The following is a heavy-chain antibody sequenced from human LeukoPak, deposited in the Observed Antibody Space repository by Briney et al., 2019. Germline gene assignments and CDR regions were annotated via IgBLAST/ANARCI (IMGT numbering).Heavy chain of an antibody. Sequence: PGGSLRLSCADSGFTFSSYWMSWVRQAPGKGLEWVSGISGSGDNTYYADSVKGRFTISRDNSKNTLYVQVNSLGTEDTAAYYCAKGSYYDSSGSFYFDYWGQGTLVTVSS. D-gene: IGHD3-22*01. V-gene: IGHV3-23*01. CDR2: ISGSGDNT. CDR1: GFTFSSYW. J-gene: IGHJ4*02. CDR3: AKGSYYDSSGSFYFDY.